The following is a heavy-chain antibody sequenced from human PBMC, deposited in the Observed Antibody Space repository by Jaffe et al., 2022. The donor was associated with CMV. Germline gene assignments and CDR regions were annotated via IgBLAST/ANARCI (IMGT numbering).Heavy chain of an antibody. D-gene: IGHD5-12*01. CDR2: INPNSGGT. V-gene: IGHV1-2*02. J-gene: IGHJ6*02. CDR3: ARDQGDIVATTRPAFSMDV. Sequence: QVQLVQSGADVKKPGASVKVSCKASGYTFTDYYMHWVRQAPGQGLEWMGWINPNSGGTNYAQKFQGRVTMTRDTSISTAYMDLSRLRSDDTAVYYCARDQGDIVATTRPAFSMDVWGQGTTVTVSS. CDR1: GYTFTDYY.